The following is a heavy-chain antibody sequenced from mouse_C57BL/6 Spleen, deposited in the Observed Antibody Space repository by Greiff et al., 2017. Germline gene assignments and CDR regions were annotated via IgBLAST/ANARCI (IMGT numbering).Heavy chain of an antibody. Sequence: EVKVMESGPELVKPGASVKISCKASGYSFTDYNMNWVKQSNGKSLEWIGVINPNYGTTSYNQKFKGKATLTVDQSSSTAYMQLNSLTSEDSAVYYCARHLLGAWFAYWGQGTLVTVSA. CDR2: INPNYGTT. J-gene: IGHJ3*01. CDR3: ARHLLGAWFAY. V-gene: IGHV1-39*01. D-gene: IGHD3-3*01. CDR1: GYSFTDYN.